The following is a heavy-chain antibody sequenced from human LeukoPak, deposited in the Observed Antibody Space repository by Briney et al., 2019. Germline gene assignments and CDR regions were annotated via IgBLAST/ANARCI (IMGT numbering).Heavy chain of an antibody. CDR2: INPSGGST. V-gene: IGHV1-46*03. CDR3: ARPRAIYGSGSYLFDY. J-gene: IGHJ4*02. D-gene: IGHD3-10*01. Sequence: ASVKVSCKASGYTFTSDYMHWVRQAPGQGLEWMGIINPSGGSTSYAQKFQGRVTMTRDTSTSTVYMELSSLRSEDTAVYYCARPRAIYGSGSYLFDYWGQGTLVTVSS. CDR1: GYTFTSDY.